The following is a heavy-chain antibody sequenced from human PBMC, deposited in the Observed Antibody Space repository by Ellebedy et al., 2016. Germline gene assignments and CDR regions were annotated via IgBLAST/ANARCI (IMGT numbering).Heavy chain of an antibody. Sequence: GESLKISXVASGVTFTGSYLNWVRQAPGKGLEWVAKINQDGSETDYVDSVRGRFTVSRDNSMNTVYLQMNRLRAEDTAVYYCYYGHYSASWGQGTLVTVSS. CDR2: INQDGSET. CDR3: YYGHYSAS. CDR1: GVTFTGSY. J-gene: IGHJ4*02. D-gene: IGHD4-17*01. V-gene: IGHV3-7*03.